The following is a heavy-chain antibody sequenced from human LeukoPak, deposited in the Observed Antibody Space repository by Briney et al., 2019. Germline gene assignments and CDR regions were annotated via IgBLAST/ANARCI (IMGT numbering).Heavy chain of an antibody. CDR2: IYHSGST. V-gene: IGHV4-4*02. J-gene: IGHJ4*02. CDR1: GGSISSSNW. CDR3: ARASDFDYYDSSGYYLDY. D-gene: IGHD3-22*01. Sequence: PSQTLSLTCAVSGGSISSSNWWSWVRQPPGKGLGWIGEIYHSGSTNYNPSLRSRVTISVDKSKNQFSLKLSSVTAADTAVYYCARASDFDYYDSSGYYLDYWGQGTLVTVSS.